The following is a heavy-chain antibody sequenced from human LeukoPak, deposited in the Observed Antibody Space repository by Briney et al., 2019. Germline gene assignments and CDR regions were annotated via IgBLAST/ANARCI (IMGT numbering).Heavy chain of an antibody. Sequence: AGGSLRLSCAASGFTFSSYGMHWVRQAPGKGLEWVAVIWYDGSNKYYADSVKGRFTISRDNSKNTLYLQMNSLRAEDTAVYYCAKETQALVVDYWGQGALVTVSS. CDR1: GFTFSSYG. J-gene: IGHJ4*02. CDR3: AKETQALVVDY. V-gene: IGHV3-33*06. CDR2: IWYDGSNK. D-gene: IGHD2-15*01.